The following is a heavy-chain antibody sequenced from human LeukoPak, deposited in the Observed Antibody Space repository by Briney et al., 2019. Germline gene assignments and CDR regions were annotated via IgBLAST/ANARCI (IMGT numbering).Heavy chain of an antibody. CDR1: GFTFSSYC. V-gene: IGHV3-74*01. Sequence: PGGSLRLSCAASGFTFSSYCMHWVRQAPGKGLVWVSRINSDGSSTSYADSVTGRFTISRDNAKNTLYLQMNSLRAEDTAVYYCARGGSAYSSSWSTFDYWGQGTLVTVSS. CDR3: ARGGSAYSSSWSTFDY. D-gene: IGHD6-13*01. J-gene: IGHJ4*02. CDR2: INSDGSST.